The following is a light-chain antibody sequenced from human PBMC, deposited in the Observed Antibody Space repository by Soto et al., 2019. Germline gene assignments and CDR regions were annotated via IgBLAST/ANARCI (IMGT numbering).Light chain of an antibody. CDR1: QSISSW. CDR2: KAS. CDR3: QHYNTYPWK. V-gene: IGKV1-5*03. Sequence: DIQIPKSTSILSAFVVDGVPIPCVASQSISSWLAWYQQKPGKAPNLLIYKASHLENGVPSRFSGSGSGTEFTLTISSLQPGDFATYYCQHYNTYPWKFGQGTKVDIK. J-gene: IGKJ1*01.